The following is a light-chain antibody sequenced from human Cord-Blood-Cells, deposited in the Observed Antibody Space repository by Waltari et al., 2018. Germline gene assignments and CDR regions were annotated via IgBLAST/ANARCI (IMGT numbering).Light chain of an antibody. CDR3: SSYTSSSTLL. V-gene: IGLV2-14*01. J-gene: IGLJ2*01. CDR1: SSDVGGYNY. CDR2: EVS. Sequence: QSALTQPASVSGSPGQSITISCTGTSSDVGGYNYVSWYQQHPGKAPKLMIYEVSKRPSGVSKRFAASQSGNTASLTISGLQAEDEADYYCSSYTSSSTLLFGGGTKLTVL.